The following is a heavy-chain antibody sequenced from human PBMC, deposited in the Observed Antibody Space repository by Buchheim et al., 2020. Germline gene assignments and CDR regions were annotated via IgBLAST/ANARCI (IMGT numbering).Heavy chain of an antibody. CDR1: GYTFTSYY. Sequence: QVQLVQSGAEVKKPRASVKVSCKASGYTFTSYYMHWVRQAPGQGLEWMGIINPSGGSTSYAQKFQGRVTMNRDTSQRTVDMELSSLRSEDTAVYYCARTDCSGGSCYYVYWGQGTL. D-gene: IGHD2-15*01. V-gene: IGHV1-46*01. J-gene: IGHJ4*02. CDR3: ARTDCSGGSCYYVY. CDR2: INPSGGST.